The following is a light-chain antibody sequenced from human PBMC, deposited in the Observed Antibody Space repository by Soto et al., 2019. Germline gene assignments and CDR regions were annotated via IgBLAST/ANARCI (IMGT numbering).Light chain of an antibody. CDR3: SSYTSSSTSV. J-gene: IGLJ1*01. V-gene: IGLV2-14*01. CDR1: GSDVGGYNY. Sequence: QSALTQPASVSGSPGQSITISCTGTGSDVGGYNYVSWYQQHPGKAPKLMIYEVSNRPSGVSNRFSGSKSGNTASLTISGLQAEDEADYYCSSYTSSSTSVFGTGTKLTVL. CDR2: EVS.